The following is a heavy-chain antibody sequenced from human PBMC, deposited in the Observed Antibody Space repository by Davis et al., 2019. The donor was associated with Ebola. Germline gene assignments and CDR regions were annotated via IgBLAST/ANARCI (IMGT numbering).Heavy chain of an antibody. V-gene: IGHV4-59*12. CDR2: IYHSGST. CDR3: ARDYAY. D-gene: IGHD3-16*01. Sequence: SETLSLTCTVSGGSISSYYWSWIRQPPGKGLEWIGSIYHSGSTNYSPSLKSRVTISADTSKNQFSLRLKSVTAADTAMYYCARDYAYWGQGILVTVSS. CDR1: GGSISSYY. J-gene: IGHJ4*02.